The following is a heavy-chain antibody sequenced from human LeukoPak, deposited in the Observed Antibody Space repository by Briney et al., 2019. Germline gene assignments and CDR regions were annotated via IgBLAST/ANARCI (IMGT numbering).Heavy chain of an antibody. CDR1: GFTFSTYA. Sequence: PGGSLRLSCAASGFTFSTYAMSWVRQAPGKGLEWVAVIWYDGSNKYYADSVKGRFTISRDNSKNTLYLQMNSLRAEDTAVYYCAKDGTHYTYDYGDLPPYYYYYYMDVWGKGTTVTVSS. CDR3: AKDGTHYTYDYGDLPPYYYYYYMDV. CDR2: IWYDGSNK. J-gene: IGHJ6*03. V-gene: IGHV3-33*06. D-gene: IGHD4-17*01.